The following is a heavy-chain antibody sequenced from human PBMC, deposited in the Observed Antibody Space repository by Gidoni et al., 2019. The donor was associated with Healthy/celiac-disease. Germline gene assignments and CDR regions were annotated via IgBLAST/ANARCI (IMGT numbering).Heavy chain of an antibody. Sequence: EVQLVPSAAEVKTPGASLKISCQCYGYRFTSYCICSVCQMPGKGLEWMGITYPGDPDTRYGPAFQGQVTSSADKPISTAYLQWSSLKASDTAMYYCARHGYCSGGSCYSHYYYYGMDVWGQGTTVTVSS. CDR2: TYPGDPDT. CDR3: ARHGYCSGGSCYSHYYYYGMDV. V-gene: IGHV5-51*01. CDR1: GYRFTSYC. D-gene: IGHD2-15*01. J-gene: IGHJ6*02.